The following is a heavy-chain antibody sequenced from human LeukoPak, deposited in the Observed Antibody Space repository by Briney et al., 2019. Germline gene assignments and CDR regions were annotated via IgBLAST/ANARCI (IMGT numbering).Heavy chain of an antibody. Sequence: PGGSLRLSCADFGFNFSSQSMNWVRQAPGKGLEWVSYISGGSNMIYYADSVRGRFTISRDNAKNSLYLQMTSLTAEDTAVYYWASARCLRTNCYWGIDQWGQGTLVTVSS. CDR3: ASARCLRTNCYWGIDQ. V-gene: IGHV3-48*04. CDR2: ISGGSNMI. CDR1: GFNFSSQS. D-gene: IGHD3-16*01. J-gene: IGHJ4*02.